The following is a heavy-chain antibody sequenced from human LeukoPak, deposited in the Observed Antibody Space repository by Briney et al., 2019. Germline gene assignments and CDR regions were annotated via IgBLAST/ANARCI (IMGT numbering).Heavy chain of an antibody. CDR3: ARLHIAADRGGRLNWFDP. CDR2: INHSGST. V-gene: IGHV4-34*01. D-gene: IGHD6-13*01. J-gene: IGHJ5*02. CDR1: GGSFSGYY. Sequence: SETLSLTCAVYGGSFSGYYWSWIRQPPGKGLEWIGEINHSGSTNYNPSLKSRVTISVDTSKNQFSLKLSSVTAADTAVYYCARLHIAADRGGRLNWFDPWGQGTLVTVSS.